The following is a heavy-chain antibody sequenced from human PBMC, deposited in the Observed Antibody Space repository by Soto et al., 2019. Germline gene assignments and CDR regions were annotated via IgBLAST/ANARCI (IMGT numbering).Heavy chain of an antibody. J-gene: IGHJ6*03. V-gene: IGHV3-33*01. CDR1: GFTFSSYG. CDR2: IWYDGSNK. D-gene: IGHD2-15*01. CDR3: AREGWYYYMDV. Sequence: GGSLRLSCAASGFTFSSYGMHWVRQAPGKGLEWVAVIWYDGSNKYYADSVKGRFTISRDNSKNTLYLQMNSLRAEDTAVYYCAREGWYYYMDVWGKGTTVTVSS.